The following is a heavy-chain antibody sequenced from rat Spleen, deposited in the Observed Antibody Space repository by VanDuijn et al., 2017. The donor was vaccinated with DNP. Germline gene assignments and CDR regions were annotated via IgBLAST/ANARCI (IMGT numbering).Heavy chain of an antibody. CDR3: ARAGSPY. CDR2: MSPTTRSS. Sequence: EVQLVESGGDLVQPGRSLKLSCAASGFTFSDYYMAWVRQAPKKGLEWVACMSPTTRSSYYRDSVKGRFTISRDNAKSTLYLQMDSLRSEDTATYYCARAGSPYWGQGVMVTVSS. V-gene: IGHV5-25*01. D-gene: IGHD5-1*01. J-gene: IGHJ2*01. CDR1: GFTFSDYY.